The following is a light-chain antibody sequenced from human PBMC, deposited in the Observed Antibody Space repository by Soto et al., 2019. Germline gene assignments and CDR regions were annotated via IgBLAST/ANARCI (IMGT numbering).Light chain of an antibody. J-gene: IGKJ2*01. CDR2: ATS. CDR3: QQYAGSPGT. Sequence: EIVLTQSPGSLSLSPGERATLSCRASQSVSSSYLAWYQQKPGQAPRLLIYATSRRAPDIPDRFSGSGSGTDFTLTISRLEPEDLAVYFCQQYAGSPGTFGQGTKLEIK. CDR1: QSVSSSY. V-gene: IGKV3-20*01.